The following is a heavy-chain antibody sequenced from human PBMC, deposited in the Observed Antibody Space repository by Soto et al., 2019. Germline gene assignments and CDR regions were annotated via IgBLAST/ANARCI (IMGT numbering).Heavy chain of an antibody. CDR1: GGSISSYY. D-gene: IGHD6-13*01. CDR2: IYYSGST. J-gene: IGHJ6*02. V-gene: IGHV4-59*08. CDR3: ARQSGSSWALNYYYGMDV. Sequence: SETLSLTCTVSGGSISSYYWSWIRQPPGKGLEWIGYIYYSGSTNYNPSLKSRVTISVDTSKNQFSLKLSSVTAADTAVYYCARQSGSSWALNYYYGMDVWGQGTTVTVSS.